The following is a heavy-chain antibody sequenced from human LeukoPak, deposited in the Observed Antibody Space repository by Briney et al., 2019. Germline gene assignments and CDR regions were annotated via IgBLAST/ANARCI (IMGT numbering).Heavy chain of an antibody. CDR1: GGSISSYY. Sequence: SETLSLTCTVSGGSISSYYWTWIRQPPGKGLEWIGYIYDSGSTNYNPSLKSRVTISVDTSKNQLSLKLSSVTAADSAVYYCARARTGFDLWGQGALVTVSS. CDR3: ARARTGFDL. J-gene: IGHJ5*02. CDR2: IYDSGST. D-gene: IGHD1-1*01. V-gene: IGHV4-59*01.